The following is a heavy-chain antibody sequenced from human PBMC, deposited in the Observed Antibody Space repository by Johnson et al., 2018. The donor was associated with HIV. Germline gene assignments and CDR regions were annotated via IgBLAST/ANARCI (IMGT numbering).Heavy chain of an antibody. D-gene: IGHD2-21*01. CDR3: AKAHCPGWDGFDI. J-gene: IGHJ3*02. V-gene: IGHV3-30*04. CDR2: ISYDGSNK. Sequence: QVQLVESGGGLVQPGRSLRLSCAASGFTFSSYAMHWVRQAPGKGLEWVAVISYDGSNKYYLDSVKGRFTISRDNSKNTLYLQMNSLRTEDTAVYYFAKAHCPGWDGFDIWGQGTIVTVSS. CDR1: GFTFSSYA.